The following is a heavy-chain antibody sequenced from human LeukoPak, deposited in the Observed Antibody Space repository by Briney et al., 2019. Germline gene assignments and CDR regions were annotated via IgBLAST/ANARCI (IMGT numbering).Heavy chain of an antibody. V-gene: IGHV3-9*03. D-gene: IGHD1-26*01. Sequence: GGSLRLSCAASGFTFDDYAMHWVRHAPGKGLEWVSGISWNSGSIGYADSVKGRFTISRDNAKNSLYLQMNSLRAEDMALYYCARRWEAFDIWGQGTMVTVSS. CDR3: ARRWEAFDI. J-gene: IGHJ3*02. CDR1: GFTFDDYA. CDR2: ISWNSGSI.